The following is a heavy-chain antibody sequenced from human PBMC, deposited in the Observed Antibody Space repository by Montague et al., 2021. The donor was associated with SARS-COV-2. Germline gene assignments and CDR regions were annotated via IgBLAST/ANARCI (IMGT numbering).Heavy chain of an antibody. V-gene: IGHV4-4*07. Sequence: SETLSLTCAVSGGSITGFSWSWVWQPAGKGLEWIGRVTISGTTNYRPSLRLRVTMSVNTSKNQFSLNLNAVTAADTAIYYCARTPTRPLSLDSWGQGTLVTVSS. CDR1: GGSITGFS. CDR3: ARTPTRPLSLDS. CDR2: VTISGTT. D-gene: IGHD6-6*01. J-gene: IGHJ4*02.